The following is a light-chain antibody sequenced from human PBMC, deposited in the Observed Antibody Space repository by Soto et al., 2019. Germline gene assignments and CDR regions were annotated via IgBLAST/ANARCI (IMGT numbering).Light chain of an antibody. J-gene: IGKJ2*01. CDR1: QSGSSY. CDR2: APS. Sequence: DIVLTQSPAPLSLSPGERATLSCRASQSGSSYLAWYQQKPVQAPGLLIYAPSNRTTGIPARLSRSGSGTDLTLTISSLEPEDFAIYYCQHRSSWLLRYTCGQGTELQI. V-gene: IGKV3-11*01. CDR3: QHRSSWLLRYT.